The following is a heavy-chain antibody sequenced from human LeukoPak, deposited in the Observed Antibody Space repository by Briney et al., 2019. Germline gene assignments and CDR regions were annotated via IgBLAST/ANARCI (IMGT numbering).Heavy chain of an antibody. J-gene: IGHJ6*02. CDR2: INHSGRT. Sequence: SETLSLTCAVYGGSFSDYFWGWIRQPPGEGLEWIGEINHSGRTYYNPSLKSRVTISVDTSKNQSSLNLSSVTAADTAVYYCARDVVVVPAAIHYGMDVWGQGTTVTVSS. D-gene: IGHD2-2*01. CDR1: GGSFSDYF. V-gene: IGHV4-34*01. CDR3: ARDVVVVPAAIHYGMDV.